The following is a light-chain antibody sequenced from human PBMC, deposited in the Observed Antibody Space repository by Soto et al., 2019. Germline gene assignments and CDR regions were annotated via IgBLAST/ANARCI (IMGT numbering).Light chain of an antibody. Sequence: EVVLTQSPATLSLSPGERATLSCRASQSVSRYLAWYQHKPGQAPRLLIYDASNRATGIPGRFSGSGSGPDFTLTISSLEPEDFAVYYCQQRTNWPPYPFGQGTKLEIK. CDR1: QSVSRY. J-gene: IGKJ2*01. V-gene: IGKV3-11*01. CDR2: DAS. CDR3: QQRTNWPPYP.